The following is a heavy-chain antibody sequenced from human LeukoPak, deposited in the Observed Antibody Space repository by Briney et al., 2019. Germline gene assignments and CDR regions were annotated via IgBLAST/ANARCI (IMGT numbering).Heavy chain of an antibody. Sequence: GGSLRLSCAASGFTFSSYAMSWVRQAPGKGLEWVSAISGSGGSTYYADSVKGRFTISRDNSKNTLYLQMNSLRAEDTAVYYCAKDHGPGSYTYYYYYYMDVWGKGTTVTVSS. CDR3: AKDHGPGSYTYYYYYYMDV. V-gene: IGHV3-23*01. D-gene: IGHD3-10*01. J-gene: IGHJ6*03. CDR1: GFTFSSYA. CDR2: ISGSGGST.